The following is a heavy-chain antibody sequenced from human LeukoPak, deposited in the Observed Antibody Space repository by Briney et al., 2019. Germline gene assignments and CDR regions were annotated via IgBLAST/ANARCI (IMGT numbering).Heavy chain of an antibody. V-gene: IGHV3-23*01. D-gene: IGHD6-13*01. CDR3: AKSPGGSGIAYGLDV. Sequence: GGSLTLSCAASGFTFSNYPLSWLRQAPGKGLKWVSYISYSGSTHYTDSVKGRFTTSRDNPKNTQYMKMNTLRAEGTAVYYSAKSPGGSGIAYGLDVWGQGTTVTVSS. J-gene: IGHJ6*01. CDR2: ISYSGST. CDR1: GFTFSNYP.